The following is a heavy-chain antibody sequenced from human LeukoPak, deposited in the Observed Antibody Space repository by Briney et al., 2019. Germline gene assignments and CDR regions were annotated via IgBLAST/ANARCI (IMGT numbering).Heavy chain of an antibody. J-gene: IGHJ4*02. Sequence: GGSLRLSCAASGFSFSSYGMHWVRQAPGKGLEWVAVIWYDGSNKYYADSVKGRFTISRDNSKNTLYLQMNSLRAEDTAVYCCARDRGGSYFDYWGQGTLVTVSS. CDR2: IWYDGSNK. CDR1: GFSFSSYG. CDR3: ARDRGGSYFDY. V-gene: IGHV3-33*01. D-gene: IGHD1-26*01.